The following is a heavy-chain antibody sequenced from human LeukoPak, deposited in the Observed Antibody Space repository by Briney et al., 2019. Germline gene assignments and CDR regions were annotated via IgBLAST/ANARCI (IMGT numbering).Heavy chain of an antibody. D-gene: IGHD3-9*01. J-gene: IGHJ5*02. V-gene: IGHV4-31*03. CDR2: IYYSGST. CDR3: ARDRGPGYDILTGYFGNWFDP. Sequence: SETLSLTCTVSGGSISSGGYYWSWTRQHPGKGLEWIGYIYYSGSTYYNPSLKSRVTISVDTSKNQFSLKLSSVTAADTAVYYCARDRGPGYDILTGYFGNWFDPWGQGTLVTVSS. CDR1: GGSISSGGYY.